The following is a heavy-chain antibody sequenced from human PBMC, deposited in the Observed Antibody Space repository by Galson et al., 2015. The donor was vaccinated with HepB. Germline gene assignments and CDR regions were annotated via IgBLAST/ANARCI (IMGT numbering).Heavy chain of an antibody. CDR2: ISSNGKST. J-gene: IGHJ5*02. CDR1: GFIFVMYA. CDR3: ARAVYYDFWNGFGP. Sequence: SLRLSCADSGFIFVMYAMSWVRQAPGKGPEWVSTISSNGKSTYYADSVKGRFTISIDTSKNRFSLKLSSVTAADTAVYYCARAVYYDFWNGFGPWGQGTLVTVSS. V-gene: IGHV3-23*01. D-gene: IGHD3-3*01.